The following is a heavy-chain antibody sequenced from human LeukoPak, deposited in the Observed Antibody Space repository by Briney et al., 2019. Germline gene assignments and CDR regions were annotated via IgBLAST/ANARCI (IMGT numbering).Heavy chain of an antibody. CDR1: GGSFSGYY. CDR2: INHSGST. Sequence: PSETLSLTCAVHGGSFSGYYWSWIRQPPGKGLEWIGEINHSGSTNYNPSLKSRVTISVDTSKNQFSLKLSSVTAADTAVYYCARALRSSGYYYRPWGQGTLVTVSS. D-gene: IGHD3-22*01. CDR3: ARALRSSGYYYRP. J-gene: IGHJ4*02. V-gene: IGHV4-34*01.